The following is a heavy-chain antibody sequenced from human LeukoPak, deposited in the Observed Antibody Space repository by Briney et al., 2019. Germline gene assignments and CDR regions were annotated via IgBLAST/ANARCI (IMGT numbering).Heavy chain of an antibody. J-gene: IGHJ4*02. V-gene: IGHV1-46*01. CDR1: GYNFVNHY. CDR2: IMPSGGNT. Sequence: ASVKVSCKTSGYNFVNHYMHWVRQAPGQGLVWMGIIMPSGGNTNYAQTFQDRLTMTRDTSTTTVYMEVRSLTSDDTAIYYCAREATDGGFDFWGQGTLVTVSS. CDR3: AREATDGGFDF.